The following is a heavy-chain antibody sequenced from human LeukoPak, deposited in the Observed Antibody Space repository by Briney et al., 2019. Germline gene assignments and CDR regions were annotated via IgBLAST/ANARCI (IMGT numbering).Heavy chain of an antibody. V-gene: IGHV3-66*02. CDR2: IHSDGST. CDR3: ARERDFDSSLLY. Sequence: GGSLRLSCAGSGFSFSDYSMNWVRQAPGKGLEWVSVIHSDGSTYYPDSVQGRVTLSRDHSNTTLYPQMTSLGPEDTGLYFCARERDFDSSLLYWGQGTLVTVSS. CDR1: GFSFSDYS. D-gene: IGHD3-22*01. J-gene: IGHJ4*02.